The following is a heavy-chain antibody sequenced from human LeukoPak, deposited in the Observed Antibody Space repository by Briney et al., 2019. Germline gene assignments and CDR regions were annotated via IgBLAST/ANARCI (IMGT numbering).Heavy chain of an antibody. CDR1: GGSISSYY. CDR3: ARQYSNYWFDP. V-gene: IGHV4-4*09. J-gene: IGHJ5*02. D-gene: IGHD4-11*01. CDR2: IYTSGST. Sequence: SETLSLTCTVSGGSISSYYWSWIRQPPGKGLEWIGYIYTSGSTNYNPSLKSRVTISVDTSKNQFSLKLSSVTAADTAVYYCARQYSNYWFDPWGRGTLVTVSS.